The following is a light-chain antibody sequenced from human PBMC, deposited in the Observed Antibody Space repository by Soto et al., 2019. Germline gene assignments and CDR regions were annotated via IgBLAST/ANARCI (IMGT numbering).Light chain of an antibody. V-gene: IGKV1-8*01. Sequence: AIRMTQSPSSLSASTGDRVTITCRASQGISSYLAWYQQKPGIAPKLLIYAASTLQSGVPSRFSGSGSGTDFTLTISCPQSEDFATYYCQQYYSYPYTFGQGTKLEIK. CDR2: AAS. J-gene: IGKJ2*01. CDR3: QQYYSYPYT. CDR1: QGISSY.